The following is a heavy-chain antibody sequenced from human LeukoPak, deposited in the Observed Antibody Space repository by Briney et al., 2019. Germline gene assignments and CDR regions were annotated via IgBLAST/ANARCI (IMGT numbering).Heavy chain of an antibody. CDR2: IYYSGST. CDR1: GGSISSYY. V-gene: IGHV4-59*01. Sequence: SETLSLTCSVSGGSISSYYWSWIRQPPGKGLEWIGYIYYSGSTNYNPSLKSRVTISVDTSKNQFSLKLSSVTAADTAVYYCARSGRPTRPTPRAFDIWGQGTMVTVSS. J-gene: IGHJ3*02. CDR3: ARSGRPTRPTPRAFDI. D-gene: IGHD2-15*01.